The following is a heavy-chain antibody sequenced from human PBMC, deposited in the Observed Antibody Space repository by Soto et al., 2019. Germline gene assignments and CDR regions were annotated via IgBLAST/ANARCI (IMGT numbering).Heavy chain of an antibody. CDR2: ISYDGSNK. CDR3: AKDGVGWPRDYFDY. Sequence: QVQLVESGGGVVQPGRSLRLSCAASGFTFSSYGMHWVRQAPGKGLEWVAVISYDGSNKYYADSVKGRFTISRDNSKNTRYLQMNSLRAEDTAVYYCAKDGVGWPRDYFDYWGQGTLVTVSS. CDR1: GFTFSSYG. D-gene: IGHD1-26*01. J-gene: IGHJ4*02. V-gene: IGHV3-30*18.